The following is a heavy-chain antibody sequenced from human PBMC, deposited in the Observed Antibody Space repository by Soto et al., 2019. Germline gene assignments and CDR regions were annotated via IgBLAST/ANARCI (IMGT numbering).Heavy chain of an antibody. V-gene: IGHV3-66*01. Sequence: PGVSLRLSFAGSGFTVSISYMAWVRQVPGKGLEWVSIIYSDGHTYYAESVKGRFTISRDDSENTLYLQMSSLRAEDTAVYYCAKDRPRRTSGYFFDYWGQGTPVTVSS. J-gene: IGHJ4*02. D-gene: IGHD1-1*01. CDR3: AKDRPRRTSGYFFDY. CDR2: IYSDGHT. CDR1: GFTVSISY.